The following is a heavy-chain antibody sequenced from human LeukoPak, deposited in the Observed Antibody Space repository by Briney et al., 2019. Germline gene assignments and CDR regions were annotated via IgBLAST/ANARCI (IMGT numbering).Heavy chain of an antibody. J-gene: IGHJ6*03. CDR2: INPNSGGT. D-gene: IGHD5-24*01. V-gene: IGHV1-2*06. CDR3: ARKAGYKDFYYYYYYMDV. CDR1: GYTFTGYY. Sequence: ASVKVYCKASGYTFTGYYMHWVRQAPGQGLEWMGRINPNSGGTNYAQKFQGRVTMTRDTSISTAYMELSRLRSDDTAVYYCARKAGYKDFYYYYYYMDVWGKGTTVTVSS.